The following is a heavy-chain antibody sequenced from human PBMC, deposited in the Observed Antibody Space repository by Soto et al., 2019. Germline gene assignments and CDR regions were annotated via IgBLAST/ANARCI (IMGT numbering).Heavy chain of an antibody. Sequence: GGLLRVPCAASWFTFSSFSMNRVRQAPGKGVEGVSYISSSSSTIYYADSVKGRFTISRDNAKNSLYLQMNSLRDEDTVFFYCARGVRSGFSYLDYWGKGTLVPVSS. CDR2: ISSSSSTI. V-gene: IGHV3-48*02. D-gene: IGHD6-25*01. CDR3: ARGVRSGFSYLDY. CDR1: WFTFSSFS. J-gene: IGHJ4*02.